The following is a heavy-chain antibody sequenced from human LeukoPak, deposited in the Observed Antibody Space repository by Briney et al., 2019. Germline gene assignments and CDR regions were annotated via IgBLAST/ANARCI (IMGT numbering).Heavy chain of an antibody. Sequence: GGSLRLSCAASGFTFSSYAMSWVRQAPGKGLEWVSSISSSSSYIYYADSVKGRFTISRDNAKNSLYLQMNSLRAEDTAVYYCASFGHSAFDIWGQGTMVTVSS. CDR3: ASFGHSAFDI. V-gene: IGHV3-21*01. CDR1: GFTFSSYA. J-gene: IGHJ3*02. D-gene: IGHD3/OR15-3a*01. CDR2: ISSSSSYI.